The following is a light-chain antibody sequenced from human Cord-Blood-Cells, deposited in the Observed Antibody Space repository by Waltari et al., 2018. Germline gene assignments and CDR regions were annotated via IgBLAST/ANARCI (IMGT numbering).Light chain of an antibody. CDR3: QQSYSTPWT. V-gene: IGKV1-39*01. Sequence: DIQMTKSPSSLSASVVDRVTITCRASQSISSYLNWYQQKPGKAPKLLIYAASSLQSGVPSRFSGSGSGTDFTLTISSLQPEDFATYYCQQSYSTPWTFGQGTKVEIK. J-gene: IGKJ1*01. CDR1: QSISSY. CDR2: AAS.